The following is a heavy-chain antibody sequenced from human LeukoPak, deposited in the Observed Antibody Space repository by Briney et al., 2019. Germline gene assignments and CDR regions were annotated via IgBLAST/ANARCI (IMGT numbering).Heavy chain of an antibody. V-gene: IGHV1-3*01. Sequence: ASVKVSCKTSGYNFPSYTMHWLRQAPGQSPEWMGSINGDNGNTRYSGKFQDRVTFTRNTSASSAYMELSSLRFEDTAVYYCARSSSGTYHYWGQGTLVTVSS. D-gene: IGHD3-10*01. J-gene: IGHJ4*02. CDR1: GYNFPSYT. CDR2: INGDNGNT. CDR3: ARSSSGTYHY.